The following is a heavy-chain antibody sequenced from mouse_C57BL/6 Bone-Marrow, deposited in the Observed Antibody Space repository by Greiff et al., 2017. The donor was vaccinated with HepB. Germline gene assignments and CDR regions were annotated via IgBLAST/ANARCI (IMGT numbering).Heavy chain of an antibody. J-gene: IGHJ2*01. D-gene: IGHD2-2*01. CDR2: IYPSDSET. V-gene: IGHV1-61*01. CDR3: ARDGYDDFHYFDY. Sequence: QVQLQQSGAELVRPGSSVKLSCKASGYTFTSYWMDWVKQRPGQGLEWIGNIYPSDSETHYNQKFKDKATLTVDKSSSTAYMQLSSLTSEDSAVYYCARDGYDDFHYFDYWGQGTTLTVSS. CDR1: GYTFTSYW.